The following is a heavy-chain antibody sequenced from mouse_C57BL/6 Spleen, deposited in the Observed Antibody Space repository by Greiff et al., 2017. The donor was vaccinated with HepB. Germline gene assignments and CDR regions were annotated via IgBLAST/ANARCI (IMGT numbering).Heavy chain of an antibody. CDR3: GNYYGSPLQAMDY. J-gene: IGHJ4*01. V-gene: IGHV14-2*01. CDR1: GFNIKDYY. Sequence: VQLQQSGAELVKPGASVKLSCTASGFNIKDYYMHWVKQRTEQGLEWIGRIDPEDGETKYAPKFQGKATITADTSSNTAYLQLSSLTSEDTAVYYCGNYYGSPLQAMDYWGQGTSVTVSS. CDR2: IDPEDGET. D-gene: IGHD1-1*01.